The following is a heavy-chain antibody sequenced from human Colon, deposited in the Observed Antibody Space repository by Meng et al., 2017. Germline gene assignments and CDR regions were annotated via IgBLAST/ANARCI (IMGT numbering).Heavy chain of an antibody. Sequence: QGQMQEAGPGLGKPSNTLALIWSVSGGYNISGGYYWGWIRQHPQKGLEWIGYISNSGSAYYNPSLKSRVSISVDTSKNQFSLKMDTVTAADTALYYCARAGLHSYYFDFWGQGTLVTVSS. D-gene: IGHD2-21*01. CDR2: ISNSGSA. V-gene: IGHV4-31*02. J-gene: IGHJ4*02. CDR3: ARAGLHSYYFDF. CDR1: GGYNISGGYY.